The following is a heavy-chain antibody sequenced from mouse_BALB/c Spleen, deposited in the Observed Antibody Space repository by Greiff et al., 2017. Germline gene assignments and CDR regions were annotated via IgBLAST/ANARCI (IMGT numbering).Heavy chain of an antibody. CDR1: GFNIKDYY. Sequence: EAKLLESGAELVRSGASVKLSCTASGFNIKDYYMHWVKQRPEQGLEWIGWIDPENGDTEYAPKFQGKATMTADTSSNTAYLQLSSLTSEDTAVYYCNGDGNYENYWGQGTTLTVSS. J-gene: IGHJ2*01. V-gene: IGHV14-4*02. CDR3: NGDGNYENY. CDR2: IDPENGDT. D-gene: IGHD2-1*01.